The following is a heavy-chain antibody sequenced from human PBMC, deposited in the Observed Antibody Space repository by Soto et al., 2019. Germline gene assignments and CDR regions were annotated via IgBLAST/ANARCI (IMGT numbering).Heavy chain of an antibody. CDR2: ISYDGKSQ. CDR1: GFNFSSYG. V-gene: IGHV3-30*18. Sequence: QVQLVESGGGVVQSGRSLRLSCAASGFNFSSYGMHWVRQAPGKGLEWVAVISYDGKSQYYAESVRGRVSISRDNSKKTLFLELHSLRDDDTAIFYCAKDSGPYYYYSMDVWGQGTTVTVSS. D-gene: IGHD3-16*01. CDR3: AKDSGPYYYYSMDV. J-gene: IGHJ6*02.